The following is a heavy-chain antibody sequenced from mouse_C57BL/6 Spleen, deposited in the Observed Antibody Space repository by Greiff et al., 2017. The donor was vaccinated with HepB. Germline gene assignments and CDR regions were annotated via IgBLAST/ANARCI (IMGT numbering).Heavy chain of an antibody. D-gene: IGHD4-1*01. V-gene: IGHV1-82*01. CDR1: GYAFSSSW. J-gene: IGHJ2*01. CDR3: AREAGTGYFDY. Sequence: ESGPELVKPGASVKISCKASGYAFSSSWMNWVKQRPGKGLEWIGRIYPGDGDTNYNGKFKGKATLTADKSSSTAYMQLSSLTSEDSAVYFCAREAGTGYFDYWGQGTTLTVSS. CDR2: IYPGDGDT.